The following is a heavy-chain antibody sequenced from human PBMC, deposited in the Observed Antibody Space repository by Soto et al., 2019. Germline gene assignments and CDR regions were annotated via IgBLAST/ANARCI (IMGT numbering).Heavy chain of an antibody. CDR1: GYNFPSYW. CDR2: IDPSDSYT. J-gene: IGHJ6*02. Sequence: PGESLKISCKGSGYNFPSYWISWVRQMPGKGLEWMGRIDPSDSYTNYSPSFQGHVTISADESISAAYLQWSSLKASDTAMYYCARQGTTDYFYYYGLDVWGQGTTVTVSS. CDR3: ARQGTTDYFYYYGLDV. D-gene: IGHD4-4*01. V-gene: IGHV5-10-1*01.